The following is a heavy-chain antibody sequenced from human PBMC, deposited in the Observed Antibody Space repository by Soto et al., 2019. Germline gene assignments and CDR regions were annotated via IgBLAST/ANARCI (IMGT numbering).Heavy chain of an antibody. Sequence: PGGSLRLSCAASGFTFSSYAMNWVRQAPGKGLEWVSGISGGGGSTYYADSVKGRFTISRDNSKNTLYLQMNSLRAEDTAVYYCATVNRGISVPGHFDYWGQGTPVTLSS. CDR3: ATVNRGISVPGHFDY. D-gene: IGHD6-19*01. CDR1: GFTFSSYA. J-gene: IGHJ4*02. CDR2: ISGGGGST. V-gene: IGHV3-23*01.